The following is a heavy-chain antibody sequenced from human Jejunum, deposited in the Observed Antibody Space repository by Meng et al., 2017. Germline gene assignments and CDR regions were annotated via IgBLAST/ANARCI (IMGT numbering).Heavy chain of an antibody. CDR2: TRNKARSYST. J-gene: IGHJ4*02. CDR3: TSGRPGSALCDY. Sequence: GGSLRLSCAASGFTFSDYLMDWVRHAPGKGLEWVGRTRNKARSYSTEYAASVKGRFIVSRDDSENSVYLQMDSMKTEDTAVYYCTSGRPGSALCDYWGQGTLVTVSS. V-gene: IGHV3-72*01. D-gene: IGHD1-26*01. CDR1: GFTFSDYL.